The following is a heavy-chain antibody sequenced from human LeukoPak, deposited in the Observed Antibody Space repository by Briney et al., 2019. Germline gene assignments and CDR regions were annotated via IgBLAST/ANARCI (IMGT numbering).Heavy chain of an antibody. CDR2: ISGSGGST. V-gene: IGHV3-23*01. CDR3: AKRIFGVARYGMDV. Sequence: PGGSLRLSCAASEFTFSIYAMSWVRQAPGKGLEWVSAISGSGGSTSYADSVKGRLTISRDNSKNTLYLQMNSLRAEDTAVYYCAKRIFGVARYGMDVWGQGTTVTVSS. CDR1: EFTFSIYA. J-gene: IGHJ6*02. D-gene: IGHD3-3*01.